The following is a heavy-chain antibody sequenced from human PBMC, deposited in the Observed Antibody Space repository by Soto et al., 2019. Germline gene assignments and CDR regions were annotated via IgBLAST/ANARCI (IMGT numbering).Heavy chain of an antibody. CDR2: IYTGDSDT. V-gene: IGHV5-51*01. CDR3: AIRGASQWLKF. J-gene: IGHJ4*02. D-gene: IGHD6-19*01. CDR1: GYSFTSYW. Sequence: GESLKSSCKGCGYSFTSYWMGWVRQVPGKGLEWMGIIYTGDSDTRYSPSFQGQVTISADKSISTAYLQWSSLKASDTAIYYCAIRGASQWLKFWGQGTLVTVSS.